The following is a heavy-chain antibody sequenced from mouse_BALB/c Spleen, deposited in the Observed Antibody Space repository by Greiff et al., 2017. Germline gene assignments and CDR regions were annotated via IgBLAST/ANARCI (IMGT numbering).Heavy chain of an antibody. Sequence: QVQLQQSGAELVKPGASVKLSCKTSGYTFTSYLIQWVKQRPGQGLGWIGEIFPGTGTTYYNEKFKGKATLTIDTSSSTAYMQLSSLTSEDSAVYFCARSGDGYDRDFDYWGQGTTLTVSS. D-gene: IGHD2-2*01. CDR2: IFPGTGTT. V-gene: IGHV1S132*01. CDR1: GYTFTSYL. CDR3: ARSGDGYDRDFDY. J-gene: IGHJ2*01.